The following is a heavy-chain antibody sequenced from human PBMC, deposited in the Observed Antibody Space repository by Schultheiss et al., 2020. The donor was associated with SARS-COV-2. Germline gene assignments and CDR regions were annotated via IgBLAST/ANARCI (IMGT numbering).Heavy chain of an antibody. CDR3: ARQWVIPHLRYGMDV. Sequence: SETLSLTCAVSGGSISSSNWWSWVRQPPGKGLEWIGYIYYSGSTYYNPSLKSRVTISVDTSKNQFSLKLSSVTAADTAVYYCARQWVIPHLRYGMDVWGQGTTVTVSS. CDR2: IYYSGST. V-gene: IGHV4-4*02. J-gene: IGHJ6*02. D-gene: IGHD1-26*01. CDR1: GGSISSSNW.